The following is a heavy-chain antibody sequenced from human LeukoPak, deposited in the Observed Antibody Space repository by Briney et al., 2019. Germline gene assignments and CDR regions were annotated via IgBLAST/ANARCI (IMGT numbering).Heavy chain of an antibody. CDR1: GFTFSSYA. V-gene: IGHV3-23*01. CDR2: ISGSGGST. CDR3: ARDGFRYSSGGNWFDP. J-gene: IGHJ5*02. D-gene: IGHD6-19*01. Sequence: PGGSLRLSCAASGFTFSSYAMSWVRQAPGKGLEWVSAISGSGGSTYYADSVKGRFTISRDNSKNTLYLQMNSLRAEDTAVYYCARDGFRYSSGGNWFDPWGQGTLVTVSS.